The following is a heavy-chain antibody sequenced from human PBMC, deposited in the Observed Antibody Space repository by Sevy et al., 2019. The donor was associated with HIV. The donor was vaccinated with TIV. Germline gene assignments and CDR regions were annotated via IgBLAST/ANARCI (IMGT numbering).Heavy chain of an antibody. CDR2: IYYSGST. CDR3: ARSYYDSSGYPFYYYYYGMDV. J-gene: IGHJ6*02. D-gene: IGHD3-22*01. CDR1: GGSISSYY. V-gene: IGHV4-59*01. Sequence: SETLSLTCTVSGGSISSYYWSWIRQPPGKGLEWIGYIYYSGSTNYNPSLKSRVTISVDTSKNQFSLKLCSVTAADTAVYYCARSYYDSSGYPFYYYYYGMDVWGQGTTVTVSS.